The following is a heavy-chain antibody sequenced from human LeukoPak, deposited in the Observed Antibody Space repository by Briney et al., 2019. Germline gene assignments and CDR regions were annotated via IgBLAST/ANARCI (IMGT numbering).Heavy chain of an antibody. CDR2: INPSGRST. J-gene: IGHJ4*02. D-gene: IGHD3/OR15-3a*01. CDR3: ARGTEFFSPGDY. CDR1: GYTFTRYY. V-gene: IGHV1-46*01. Sequence: ASVKVSCKASGYTFTRYYMHWVRQAPGQGLEWIGIINPSGRSTNYAQKFQGRVTMTRDTSTSTVYMELSSLRSEDTAVYYCARGTEFFSPGDYWGQGTLVTVSS.